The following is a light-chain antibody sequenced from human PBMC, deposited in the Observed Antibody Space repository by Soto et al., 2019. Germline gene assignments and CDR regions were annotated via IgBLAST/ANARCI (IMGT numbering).Light chain of an antibody. Sequence: QSVLTQPPSVSGAPGQRVTISCTGSSSNIGAGYDVHWYQQLPGTAPKLLIYGNSNRPSGVPDRFSGSKSGNTASLTISGLQAEDEADYYCVSFTTSRSYVFGTGTKLTVL. CDR3: VSFTTSRSYV. CDR1: SSNIGAGYD. CDR2: GNS. J-gene: IGLJ1*01. V-gene: IGLV1-40*01.